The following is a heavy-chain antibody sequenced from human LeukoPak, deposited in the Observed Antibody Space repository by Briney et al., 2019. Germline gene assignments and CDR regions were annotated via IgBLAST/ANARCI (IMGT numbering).Heavy chain of an antibody. CDR2: INHSGST. Sequence: PSETLSLTCAVYGGSFSGYYWSWIRQPPGKGLEWIGEINHSGSTNNNPSLKSRVTISVDTSKNQFSLKLSSVTAADTAVYYCARRRHYHMDVWGKGTTVTVSS. V-gene: IGHV4-34*01. J-gene: IGHJ6*03. CDR1: GGSFSGYY. CDR3: ARRRHYHMDV.